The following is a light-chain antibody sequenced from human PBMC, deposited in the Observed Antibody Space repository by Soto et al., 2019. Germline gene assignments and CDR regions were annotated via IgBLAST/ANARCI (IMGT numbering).Light chain of an antibody. Sequence: QLVLTQPASVSGSPGQSITISCTGTSSDIGSYDLVSWYQQHPGKAPKLMIYEVSKRPSGVSNRFSGSKSGNTASLTISGLQAEDEADYYCCSHAGSSTHVVFGGGTKVTVL. CDR1: SSDIGSYDL. CDR3: CSHAGSSTHVV. CDR2: EVS. V-gene: IGLV2-23*02. J-gene: IGLJ2*01.